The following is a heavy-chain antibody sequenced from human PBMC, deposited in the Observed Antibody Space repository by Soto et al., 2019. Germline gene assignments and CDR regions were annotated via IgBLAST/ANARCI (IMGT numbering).Heavy chain of an antibody. CDR2: IIPIFGTA. CDR3: ARGPCSGGSCYSSGITWFDP. Sequence: QVQLVQSGAEVKKPGSSVKVSCKASGGTFSSYAFSWVRQAPGQGLEWMGGIIPIFGTAHNAQKFQGRVTITADEATSTAYMEMSSLRSEDTAVYYCARGPCSGGSCYSSGITWFDPWGQGTLVTVSS. J-gene: IGHJ5*02. V-gene: IGHV1-69*12. D-gene: IGHD2-15*01. CDR1: GGTFSSYA.